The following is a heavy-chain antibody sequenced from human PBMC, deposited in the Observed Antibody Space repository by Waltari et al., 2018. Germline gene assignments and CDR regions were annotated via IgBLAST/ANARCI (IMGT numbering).Heavy chain of an antibody. J-gene: IGHJ6*02. CDR2: IANRGTP. Sequence: QVQLQPSGPGLVKPSPTLPLLCNVSGGSMTSEYSYWSWIRQHPGKGREWIGFIANRGTPYYNPSLKSVVDMSIDTSKNQFSLKVNSVTAADTAVYYCAKGGGGTRDGMDVWGQGTTVTVSS. V-gene: IGHV4-31*01. D-gene: IGHD2-2*01. CDR3: AKGGGGTRDGMDV. CDR1: GGSMTSEYSY.